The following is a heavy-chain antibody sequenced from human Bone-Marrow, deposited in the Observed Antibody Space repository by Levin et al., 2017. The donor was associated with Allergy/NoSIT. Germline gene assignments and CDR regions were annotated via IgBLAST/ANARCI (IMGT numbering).Heavy chain of an antibody. Sequence: PGGSLRLSCAASGFNFASYGMNWVRQAPGKGLEWVSSISCTGRHIYLADSLKGRFTISRDNAKNSLSLQMNNLRVEDTAVFYCAKDEGPFSSSFAFDCWGQGALVTVSS. D-gene: IGHD2-2*01. CDR1: GFNFASYG. V-gene: IGHV3-21*01. CDR2: ISCTGRHI. CDR3: AKDEGPFSSSFAFDC. J-gene: IGHJ4*02.